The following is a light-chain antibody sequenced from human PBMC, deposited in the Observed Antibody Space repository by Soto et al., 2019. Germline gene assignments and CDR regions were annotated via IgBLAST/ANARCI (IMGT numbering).Light chain of an antibody. J-gene: IGLJ2*01. Sequence: QSALTQVASVSGSPGQSITMSCTGTSSDVGSHDLVSWYQQHPGKAPKLMIYEANKRPSGVSNRFSGSKSGNTASLTISGLQAEDERDYYCCSYAGSVVFGGGTKVTVL. CDR3: CSYAGSVV. CDR2: EAN. CDR1: SSDVGSHDL. V-gene: IGLV2-23*01.